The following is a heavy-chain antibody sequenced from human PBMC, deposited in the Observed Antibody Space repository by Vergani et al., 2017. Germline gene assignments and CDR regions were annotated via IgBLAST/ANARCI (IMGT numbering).Heavy chain of an antibody. Sequence: QVQLVQSGAEVKKPGSSVKVSCKASGGTFSSYAISWVRQAPGQGLEWMGGIIPIFGTANYAQKFQGRVTMTADESTSTAYMELSSLRSQDTSVYYCAGDLNPELLYAFDIWGQGTMVTVSS. CDR3: AGDLNPELLYAFDI. J-gene: IGHJ3*02. V-gene: IGHV1-69*01. CDR2: IIPIFGTA. CDR1: GGTFSSYA. D-gene: IGHD1-26*01.